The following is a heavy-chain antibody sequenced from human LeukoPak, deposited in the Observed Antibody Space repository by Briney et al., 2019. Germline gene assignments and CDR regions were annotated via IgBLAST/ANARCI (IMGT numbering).Heavy chain of an antibody. V-gene: IGHV4-30-4*01. D-gene: IGHD4-23*01. CDR3: ARDLLNEGNHLDY. CDR2: IYYSGST. J-gene: IGHJ4*02. CDR1: GGSISSGDYY. Sequence: SETLSLTCTVSGGSISSGDYYWSWIRQPPGKGLEWIGYIYYSGSTYYNPSLKSRVTISVDTSKNQFSLRLSSVTAADTAVYYCARDLLNEGNHLDYWGQGTLVTVSS.